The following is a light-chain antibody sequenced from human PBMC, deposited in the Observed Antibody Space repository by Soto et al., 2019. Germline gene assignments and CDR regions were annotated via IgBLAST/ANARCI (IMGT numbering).Light chain of an antibody. Sequence: QSVLTQPPSASGTPGQRVTISCSGSSSNIGSNYVYWYQHLPGTAPKLLIYRNNQRPSGVPDRFSGSKSGTSASLAISGLRSEDEADYHCAAWDASLSGHLVFGGGTKVTVL. CDR1: SSNIGSNY. J-gene: IGLJ2*01. V-gene: IGLV1-47*01. CDR2: RNN. CDR3: AAWDASLSGHLV.